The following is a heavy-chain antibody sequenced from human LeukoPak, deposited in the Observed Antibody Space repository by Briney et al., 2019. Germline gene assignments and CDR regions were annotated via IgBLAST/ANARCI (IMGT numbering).Heavy chain of an antibody. D-gene: IGHD6-13*01. J-gene: IGHJ4*02. CDR1: GFTFSGYW. CDR2: IKQDGSEK. Sequence: GGSLRLSCAASGFTFSGYWMSWVRQAPGKGLEWVANIKQDGSEKYYVDSVKGRFTISRDNAKNSLYLQMNSLRAEDTAVYYCASGGIAAAAPADYWGQGTLVTVSS. CDR3: ASGGIAAAAPADY. V-gene: IGHV3-7*01.